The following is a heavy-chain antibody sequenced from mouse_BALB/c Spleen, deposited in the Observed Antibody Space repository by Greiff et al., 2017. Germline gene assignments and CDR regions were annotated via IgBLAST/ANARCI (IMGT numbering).Heavy chain of an antibody. V-gene: IGHV1-54*01. D-gene: IGHD2-1*01. CDR3: ARSRGNYVFAY. CDR2: INPGSGGT. CDR1: GYAFTNYL. Sequence: QVQLQQSGAELVRPGISVKVSCKASGYAFTNYLIEWVKQRPGQDLEWIGVINPGSGGTNYNEKFKGKATLTADKSSSTAYMQLSSLTSDDSAVYFCARSRGNYVFAYWGQGTLVTVSA. J-gene: IGHJ3*01.